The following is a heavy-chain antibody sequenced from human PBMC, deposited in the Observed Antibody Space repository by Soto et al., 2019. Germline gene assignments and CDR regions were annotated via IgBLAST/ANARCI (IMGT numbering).Heavy chain of an antibody. CDR3: AKTRGPGAFDI. Sequence: GGSLRLSCAASGFTFSSYGMHWVRQAPGKGLEWVAVISYDGSNKYYADSMKGRFTISRDNSKNTLYLQMNSLRAEDTAVYYCAKTRGPGAFDIWGQGTMVTVSS. CDR1: GFTFSSYG. J-gene: IGHJ3*02. V-gene: IGHV3-30*18. CDR2: ISYDGSNK.